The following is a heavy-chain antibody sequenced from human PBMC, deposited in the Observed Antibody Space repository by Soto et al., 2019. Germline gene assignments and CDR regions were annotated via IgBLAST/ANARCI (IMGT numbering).Heavy chain of an antibody. CDR3: ARGDGGGSGSPASYYYSGLDV. J-gene: IGHJ6*02. V-gene: IGHV3-23*01. Sequence: EVQLLESGGDLVQSGGSLRLSCAASRFTFSNYAMSWVRQAPGKGLEWVSSVSAGGDITYYADSVKGRFTISRDNSNNARFLQMNTLRAHDTALYGCARGDGGGSGSPASYYYSGLDVWGQGTTVTVSS. D-gene: IGHD3-10*01. CDR1: RFTFSNYA. CDR2: VSAGGDIT.